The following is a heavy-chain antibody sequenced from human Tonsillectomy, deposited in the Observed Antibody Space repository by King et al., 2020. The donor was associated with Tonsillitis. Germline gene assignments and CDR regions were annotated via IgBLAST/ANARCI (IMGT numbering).Heavy chain of an antibody. V-gene: IGHV3-48*02. J-gene: IGHJ5*02. CDR1: GFTFSSYS. Sequence: VQLVESGGGLVQPGGSLRLSCAASGFTFSSYSMNWVRQAPGKGLEWVSYISSSSSTIYYADSVKGRFTISRDNAKNSLYLQMNSLRDEDTAVYYCASDSPYYDFWSGYYTRGNWFDPWGQGTLVTVSS. CDR3: ASDSPYYDFWSGYYTRGNWFDP. D-gene: IGHD3-3*01. CDR2: ISSSSSTI.